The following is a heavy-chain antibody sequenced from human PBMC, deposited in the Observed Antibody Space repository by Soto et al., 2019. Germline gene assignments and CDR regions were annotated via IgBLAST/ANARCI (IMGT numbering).Heavy chain of an antibody. CDR3: ATTGGYCSSTSCFINWFDP. Sequence: PGGSLRLSCAASGFTFSSYSMNWVRQAPGKGLEWVSSISSSSSYIYYADSVKGRFTISRDNAKNSLYLQMNSLRAEDTAVYYCATTGGYCSSTSCFINWFDPWGQGTLVTVPS. J-gene: IGHJ5*02. D-gene: IGHD2-2*01. CDR1: GFTFSSYS. V-gene: IGHV3-21*01. CDR2: ISSSSSYI.